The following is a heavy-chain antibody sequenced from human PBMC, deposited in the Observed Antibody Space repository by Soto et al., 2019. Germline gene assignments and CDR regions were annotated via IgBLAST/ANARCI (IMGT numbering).Heavy chain of an antibody. D-gene: IGHD2-2*01. Sequence: SETLSLTCTVSGGSISSSSYYWGWIRQPPGKGLEWIGSIYYSGSTYYNPSLKSRVTTSVDTSKNQFSLKLSSVTAADTAVYYCARRSCSSTSCRHYYFDYWGQGTLVTVSS. J-gene: IGHJ4*02. V-gene: IGHV4-39*01. CDR2: IYYSGST. CDR1: GGSISSSSYY. CDR3: ARRSCSSTSCRHYYFDY.